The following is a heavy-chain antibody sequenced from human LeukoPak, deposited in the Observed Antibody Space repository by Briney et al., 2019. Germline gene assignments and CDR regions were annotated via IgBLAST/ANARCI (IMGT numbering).Heavy chain of an antibody. CDR3: AKVRGDHAHLQDDFDY. D-gene: IGHD2-21*02. CDR2: ITGSGSGA. CDR1: GFTISSHA. Sequence: GGSLRLSCTASGFTISSHAMTWVRQAAGMGLQWVSSITGSGSGAYYADSVKGRVTISRDNSKNTVSLQMDSLRPTDTAMSYCAKVRGDHAHLQDDFDYWGQGTLVTVSS. J-gene: IGHJ4*02. V-gene: IGHV3-23*01.